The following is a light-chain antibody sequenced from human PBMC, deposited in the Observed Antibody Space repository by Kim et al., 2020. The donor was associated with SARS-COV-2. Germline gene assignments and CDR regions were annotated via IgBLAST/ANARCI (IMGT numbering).Light chain of an antibody. CDR2: AAD. CDR1: QHIATY. V-gene: IGKV1-39*01. J-gene: IGKJ1*01. Sequence: AFVGDRVTITCRASQHIATYLNWYQQRPGKAPQLLIYAADTLEDGVPSRISGSGSGTEFTLTISGLQPEDAAVYYCQQGFRALWTFGQGTKVDIK. CDR3: QQGFRALWT.